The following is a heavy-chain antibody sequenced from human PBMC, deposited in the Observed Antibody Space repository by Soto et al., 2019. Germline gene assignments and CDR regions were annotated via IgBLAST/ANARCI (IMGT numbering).Heavy chain of an antibody. CDR1: GFTFSNYG. CDR3: KHFDY. J-gene: IGHJ4*02. D-gene: IGHD2-2*01. V-gene: IGHV3-30*03. Sequence: QVQLVESGGGVVQPGRSLRLSCAASGFTFSNYGMHWVRQAPGKGLEWVAIISYDGDNEYYADSVRGRFTISRDNSKNTLYLQTSSLRHGNSPGCSAKHFDYWGQGTLVTVSS. CDR2: ISYDGDNE.